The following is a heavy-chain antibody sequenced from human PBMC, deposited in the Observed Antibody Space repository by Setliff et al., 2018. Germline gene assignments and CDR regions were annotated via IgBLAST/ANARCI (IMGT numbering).Heavy chain of an antibody. CDR3: ARETITGTRSFDY. Sequence: GGSLRLSCAASGFSFSRYSMNWVRQDPGKGLEWVSYVNSISDTLYYADSVEGRFTISRDNAKNTLSLQMNSLRVEDTAVYYCARETITGTRSFDYWGQGTLVTVSS. D-gene: IGHD1-20*01. J-gene: IGHJ4*02. V-gene: IGHV3-48*01. CDR2: VNSISDTL. CDR1: GFSFSRYS.